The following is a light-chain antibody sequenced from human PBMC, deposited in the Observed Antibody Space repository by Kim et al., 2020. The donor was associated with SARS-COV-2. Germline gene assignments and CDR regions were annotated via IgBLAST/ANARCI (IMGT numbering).Light chain of an antibody. Sequence: PGEGSTLSCGASQSVTSGYLAWYQHKPGLAPRLLIYDTSSRATGIPDRFSGSGSGTDFTLTITRLEPEDFAVYYCQQYGSSPLTFGGGTKVDIK. V-gene: IGKV3D-20*01. J-gene: IGKJ4*01. CDR2: DTS. CDR3: QQYGSSPLT. CDR1: QSVTSGY.